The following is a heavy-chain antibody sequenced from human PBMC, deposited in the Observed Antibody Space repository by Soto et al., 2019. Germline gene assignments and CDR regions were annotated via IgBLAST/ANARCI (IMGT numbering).Heavy chain of an antibody. D-gene: IGHD4-17*01. J-gene: IGHJ5*02. Sequence: QVQLVQSGAEVKKPGASVKVSCKASGYTFTSYYMHWVRQAPGQGLEWMGIINPSGGSTSYAQKFKGRVTMTRDTSTSTVYMELSSLRSEDTAVYYCARGWLYGDYYNWFDPWGQGTLVTVSS. CDR3: ARGWLYGDYYNWFDP. CDR1: GYTFTSYY. V-gene: IGHV1-46*03. CDR2: INPSGGST.